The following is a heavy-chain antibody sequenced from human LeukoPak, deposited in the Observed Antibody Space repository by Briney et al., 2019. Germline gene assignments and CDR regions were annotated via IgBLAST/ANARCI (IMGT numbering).Heavy chain of an antibody. CDR3: AIGVLNPQLFGY. J-gene: IGHJ4*02. Sequence: GGSLRLSCVASGFTFTSYWMSWVRQAPGKGLEWVANINQDGSEKSYVDSVKGRFTISRDNAKNSVFLEMNSLRGEDTAVYYCAIGVLNPQLFGYWGQGTLVTVSS. CDR2: INQDGSEK. CDR1: GFTFTSYW. V-gene: IGHV3-7*01. D-gene: IGHD2-2*01.